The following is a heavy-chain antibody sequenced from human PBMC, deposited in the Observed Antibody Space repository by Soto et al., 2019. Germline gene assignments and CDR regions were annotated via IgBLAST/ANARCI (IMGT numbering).Heavy chain of an antibody. Sequence: QVQLVESGGGVVQPGRSLRLSCAASGFTFSSYGMHWVRQAPGKGLEWVAVISYDGSNKYYADSVKGRFTISRDNSKNXXYLQMNSLRAEDTAVYYCAKDPATLDYGDNYGMDVWGQGTTVTVSS. V-gene: IGHV3-30*18. CDR2: ISYDGSNK. CDR3: AKDPATLDYGDNYGMDV. CDR1: GFTFSSYG. D-gene: IGHD4-17*01. J-gene: IGHJ6*02.